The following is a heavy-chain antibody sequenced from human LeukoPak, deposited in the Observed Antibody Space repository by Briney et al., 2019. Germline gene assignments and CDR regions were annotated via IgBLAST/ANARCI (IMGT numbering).Heavy chain of an antibody. CDR2: ISYDGSNK. V-gene: IGHV3-30*03. CDR3: ARDNYARGYGMDV. CDR1: GFTFSSYG. Sequence: GGSLRLSCAASGFTFSSYGMHWVRQAPGKGLEWVAVISYDGSNKYYADSVKGRFTISRDNSKNTLYLQMNSLRAEDTAVYYCARDNYARGYGMDVWGQGTTVTVSS. D-gene: IGHD2-2*01. J-gene: IGHJ6*02.